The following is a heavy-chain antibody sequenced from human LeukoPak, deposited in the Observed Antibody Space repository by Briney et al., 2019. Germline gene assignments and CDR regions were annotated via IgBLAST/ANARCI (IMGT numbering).Heavy chain of an antibody. CDR1: GYTFTSYS. V-gene: IGHV1-46*01. CDR3: AKTTTVTRTSDL. D-gene: IGHD4-17*01. J-gene: IGHJ5*02. Sequence: ASVKVSCKASGYTFTSYSTHWVRRAPGQGLEWMGIINPGGGTTSYAQKFQGRVTMTRDTSTSTVYMELSSLRSEDTAVYYCAKTTTVTRTSDLWGQGTLVTVSS. CDR2: INPGGGTT.